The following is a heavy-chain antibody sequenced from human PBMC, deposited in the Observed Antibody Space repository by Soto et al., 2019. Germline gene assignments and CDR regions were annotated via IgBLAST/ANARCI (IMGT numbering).Heavy chain of an antibody. CDR2: IIYTGTA. CDR1: GGSISSGDYY. V-gene: IGHV4-31*03. J-gene: IGHJ4*02. Sequence: SETLSLTCTVSGGSISSGDYYLGWIRQHSGKGLEWIGHIIYTGTAYYKPSLQSRVTISLDTSKSQFSLKVNSVNVADTAVYYCAGLPMAGLPEEAGYFEYWGQGSLVTVSS. D-gene: IGHD6-19*01. CDR3: AGLPMAGLPEEAGYFEY.